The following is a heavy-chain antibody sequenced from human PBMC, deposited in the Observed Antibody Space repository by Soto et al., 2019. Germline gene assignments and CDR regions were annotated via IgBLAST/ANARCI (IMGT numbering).Heavy chain of an antibody. J-gene: IGHJ6*02. CDR2: LIPIFGTA. Sequence: SVNVSSNAPGQFFTSSDITWVRQARGQGLEWMGGLIPIFGTANYAQKFPGRVTITADETTSTAYIELSSLRSEDTAVDYCARVGTRGRFLEWLLYSRVYYYGMDVWGQGTTVTVSS. CDR1: GQFFTSSD. CDR3: ARVGTRGRFLEWLLYSRVYYYGMDV. D-gene: IGHD3-3*01. V-gene: IGHV1-69*13.